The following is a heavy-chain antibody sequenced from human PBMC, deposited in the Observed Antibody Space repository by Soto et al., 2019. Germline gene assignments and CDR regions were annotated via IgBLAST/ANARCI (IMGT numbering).Heavy chain of an antibody. CDR1: GFTFTTYS. CDR2: ITSSSSTI. CDR3: TNDPSPIGYYGMDV. Sequence: PGGSLRLSCAASGFTFTTYSMNWVRQAPGKGLEWVSYITSSSSTIYYADSVKGRFTISRDNAKNSLYLQMNSLRDEDTAVYYCTNDPSPIGYYGMDVWGQGTTVTVSS. D-gene: IGHD1-26*01. V-gene: IGHV3-48*02. J-gene: IGHJ6*02.